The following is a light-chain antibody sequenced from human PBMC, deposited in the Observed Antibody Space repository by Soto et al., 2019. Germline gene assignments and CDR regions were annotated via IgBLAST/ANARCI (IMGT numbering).Light chain of an antibody. CDR3: LQTFSARWT. Sequence: DIQMTQSPSSLSASVGDRVTITCRASQSISTSLHWYQQKPGKAPKLLIYAASYLQRGVPSRFAGSGSETDFTLAISSLHPEDLATYYCLQTFSARWTFGRGTTVEVK. J-gene: IGKJ1*01. CDR1: QSISTS. V-gene: IGKV1-39*01. CDR2: AAS.